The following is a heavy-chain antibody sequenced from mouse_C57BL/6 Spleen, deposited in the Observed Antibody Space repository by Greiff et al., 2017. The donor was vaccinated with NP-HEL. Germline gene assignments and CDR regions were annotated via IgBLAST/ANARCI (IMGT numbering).Heavy chain of an antibody. CDR2: IYPGDGDT. V-gene: IGHV1-82*01. CDR3: ARYYYCTPFAY. J-gene: IGHJ2*01. CDR1: GYAFSSSW. Sequence: QVQLQQSGPELVKPGASVKISCKASGYAFSSSWMNWVKQRPGKGLEWIGRIYPGDGDTNYNGKFKGKATLTADKSSSTAYMQLSSLTSEDSAVYFCARYYYCTPFAYWGQGTTLTVSS. D-gene: IGHD1-1*01.